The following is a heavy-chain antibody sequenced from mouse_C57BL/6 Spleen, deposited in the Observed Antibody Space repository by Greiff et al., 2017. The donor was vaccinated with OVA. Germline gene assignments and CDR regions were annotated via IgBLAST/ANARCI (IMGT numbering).Heavy chain of an antibody. CDR2: INPGSGGT. J-gene: IGHJ2*01. CDR3: ARGGEDFDY. CDR1: GYAFTNYL. Sequence: VKLQQSGAELVRPGTSVKVSCKASGYAFTNYLIEWVKQRPGQGLEWIGVINPGSGGTNYNEKFKGKATLTADKSSSTAYMQLSSLTSEDSAVYFCARGGEDFDYWGQGTTLTVSS. V-gene: IGHV1-54*01.